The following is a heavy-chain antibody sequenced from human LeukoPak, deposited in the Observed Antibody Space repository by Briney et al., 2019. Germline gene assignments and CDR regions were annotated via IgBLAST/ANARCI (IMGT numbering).Heavy chain of an antibody. V-gene: IGHV1-2*02. Sequence: ASVKVSCKASGYTFTGYYLHWVRQAPGQGLEWMGWIYPKTGGTSYAQKFQGRVTMTRDTSISTAYMELIGLRSDDTAVYYCARAPSYGDYSGMDVWGQGTTVTVSS. CDR1: GYTFTGYY. D-gene: IGHD4-17*01. J-gene: IGHJ6*02. CDR2: IYPKTGGT. CDR3: ARAPSYGDYSGMDV.